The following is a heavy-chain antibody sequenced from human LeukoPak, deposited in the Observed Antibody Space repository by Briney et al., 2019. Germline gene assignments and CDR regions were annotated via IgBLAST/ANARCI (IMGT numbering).Heavy chain of an antibody. CDR1: GFTFSSYW. CDR3: ARFPLSVRGIIAIFDY. D-gene: IGHD3-10*01. J-gene: IGHJ4*02. V-gene: IGHV3-7*01. Sequence: GGSLRLSCAASGFTFSSYWMSWVRQAPGKGLEWVANIKQDGSEKYYVDSVKGRFTISRDNAKNSLYLQMNSLRAEDMAVYYCARFPLSVRGIIAIFDYWGQGTLVTVSS. CDR2: IKQDGSEK.